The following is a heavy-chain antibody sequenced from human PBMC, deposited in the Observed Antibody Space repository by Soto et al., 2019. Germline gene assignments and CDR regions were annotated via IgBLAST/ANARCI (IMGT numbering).Heavy chain of an antibody. CDR3: AGRIRCDYCFDF. J-gene: IGHJ4*02. CDR2: IDWDDEK. Sequence: SSPTLGNHTQTLELTCTLPGSPLTASETRFSWIRQPPGKSLEWLARIDWDDEKFYRTSLKRRLTISRDTYKNQVVLTITNMDPVEPATYSCAGRIRCDYCFDFWGQGSVVTVSS. V-gene: IGHV2-70*04. D-gene: IGHD4-17*01. CDR1: GSPLTASETR.